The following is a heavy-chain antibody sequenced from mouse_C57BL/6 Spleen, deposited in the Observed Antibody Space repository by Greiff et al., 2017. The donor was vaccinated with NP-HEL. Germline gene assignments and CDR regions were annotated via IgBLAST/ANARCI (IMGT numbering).Heavy chain of an antibody. CDR2: IYPRSGNT. J-gene: IGHJ2*01. Sequence: VQLMESGAELARPGASVKLSCKASGYTFTSYGISWVKQRTGQGLEWIGEIYPRSGNTYYNEKFKGKATLTADKSSSTAYMELRSLTSEDSAVYFCARYLSGPLDYWGQGTTLTVSS. D-gene: IGHD3-2*02. CDR3: ARYLSGPLDY. CDR1: GYTFTSYG. V-gene: IGHV1-81*01.